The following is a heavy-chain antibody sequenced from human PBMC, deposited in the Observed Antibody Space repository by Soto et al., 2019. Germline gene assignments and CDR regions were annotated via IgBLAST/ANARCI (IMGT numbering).Heavy chain of an antibody. CDR1: GDSITSGGYY. CDR3: ARGGLAGYCTGTRCQTGGWLDP. J-gene: IGHJ5*02. D-gene: IGHD2-8*02. CDR2: SIYSVST. Sequence: PSETLSLTCNVSGDSITSGGYYCSWIRQPPGKGLEWIGYSIYSVSTFYNPSLKTRVTISLDTSTNQFYLRLSSVTAADTAVYYGARGGLAGYCTGTRCQTGGWLDPWAQGTLVT. V-gene: IGHV4-30-4*08.